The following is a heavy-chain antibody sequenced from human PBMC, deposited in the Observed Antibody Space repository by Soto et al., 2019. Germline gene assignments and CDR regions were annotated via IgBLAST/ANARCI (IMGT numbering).Heavy chain of an antibody. CDR3: ARGWKTMVRGYGMDV. CDR1: GFTFSDYY. D-gene: IGHD3-10*01. J-gene: IGHJ6*02. Sequence: GGSLRLSCAASGFTFSDYYMSWIRQAPGKGLEWVSYISSSSSYTNYADPVKGRFTISRDNAKNSLYLQMNSLRAEDTAVYYCARGWKTMVRGYGMDVWGQGTTVTVSS. V-gene: IGHV3-11*06. CDR2: ISSSSSYT.